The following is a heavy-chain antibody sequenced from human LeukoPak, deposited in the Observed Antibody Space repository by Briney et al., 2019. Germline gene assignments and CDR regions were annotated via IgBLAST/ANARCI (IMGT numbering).Heavy chain of an antibody. CDR3: AREELFFYYYDSSGLYGMDV. V-gene: IGHV3-30-3*01. CDR2: ISYDGSNK. Sequence: GRSLRLSCAASGFTFSSYAMHWVRQAPGKGLEWVAVISYDGSNKYYADSVKGRFTISRDNSKNTLYLQMNSLRAEGTAVYYCAREELFFYYYDSSGLYGMDVWGQGTTVTVSS. CDR1: GFTFSSYA. D-gene: IGHD3-22*01. J-gene: IGHJ6*02.